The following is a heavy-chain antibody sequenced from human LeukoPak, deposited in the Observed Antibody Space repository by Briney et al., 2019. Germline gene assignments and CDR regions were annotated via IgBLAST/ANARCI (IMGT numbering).Heavy chain of an antibody. CDR3: ARYDYSNLDMAEYFQH. V-gene: IGHV1-2*02. Sequence: ASVKVSCKASGYTFTGYYMHWVRQAPGQGLEWMGWINPNSGGTNYAQKFQGRDTMTRDTSISTAYMELSRLRSDDTAVYYCARYDYSNLDMAEYFQHWGQGTLVTVSS. D-gene: IGHD4-11*01. J-gene: IGHJ1*01. CDR1: GYTFTGYY. CDR2: INPNSGGT.